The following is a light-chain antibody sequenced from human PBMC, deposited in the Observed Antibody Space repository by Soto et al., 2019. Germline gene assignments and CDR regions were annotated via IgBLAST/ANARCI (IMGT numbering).Light chain of an antibody. CDR3: SSYTSSSTPFYV. CDR1: SSDVGGYNY. CDR2: DVS. J-gene: IGLJ1*01. Sequence: SVLTQPASVSASPGQSITISCTGTSSDVGGYNYVSWYQQHPGKAPKLMIYDVSNRPSGVSNRFSGSKSGNTASLTISGLQAEDEADYYCSSYTSSSTPFYVFGTGTKVTVL. V-gene: IGLV2-14*01.